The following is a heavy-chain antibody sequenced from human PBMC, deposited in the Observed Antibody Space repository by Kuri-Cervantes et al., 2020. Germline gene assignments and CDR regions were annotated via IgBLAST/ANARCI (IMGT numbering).Heavy chain of an antibody. D-gene: IGHD6-13*01. CDR2: IWYDGSNK. CDR1: GFTFSSYG. J-gene: IGHJ6*02. Sequence: GESLKISCAASGFTFSSYGMHWVRQAPGKGLEWVAVIWYDGSNKYYAGSVKGRFTISRDNSKNTLYLQMNSLRAEDTAVYYCARDGGYSSSWWTYYYYGMDVWGQGTTVTVSS. CDR3: ARDGGYSSSWWTYYYYGMDV. V-gene: IGHV3-33*08.